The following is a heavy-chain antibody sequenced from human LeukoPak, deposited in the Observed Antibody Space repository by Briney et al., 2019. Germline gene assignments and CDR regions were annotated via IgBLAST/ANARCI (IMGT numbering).Heavy chain of an antibody. J-gene: IGHJ3*02. CDR3: ASGLRDIVVVPAAPSRAFDI. CDR1: GFTVSSNY. V-gene: IGHV3-53*04. CDR2: IYSGGST. Sequence: PGGSLRLSCAASGFTVSSNYMSWVRQAPGKGLEWVSVIYSGGSTYYADSVKGRFTISSHNSKNTLYLQMNSLRAEDAAVYYCASGLRDIVVVPAAPSRAFDIWGQGTMVTVSS. D-gene: IGHD2-2*01.